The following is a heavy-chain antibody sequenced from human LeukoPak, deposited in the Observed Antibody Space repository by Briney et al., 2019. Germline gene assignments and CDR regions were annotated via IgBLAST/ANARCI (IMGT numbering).Heavy chain of an antibody. CDR2: ISGSGGST. Sequence: SGGSLRLSCAASGFTFSSYAMSWVRQAPGKGLEWVSAISGSGGSTYYADSVKRRFTISRDNSKNTLYLQMNSLRAEDTAVYYCAKVYDSSGYLDYWGQGTLVTVSS. J-gene: IGHJ4*02. V-gene: IGHV3-23*01. D-gene: IGHD3-22*01. CDR1: GFTFSSYA. CDR3: AKVYDSSGYLDY.